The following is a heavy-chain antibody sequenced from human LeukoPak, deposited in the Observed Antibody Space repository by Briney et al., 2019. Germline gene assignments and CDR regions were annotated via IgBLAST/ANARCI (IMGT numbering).Heavy chain of an antibody. CDR1: VGSISSSSYY. J-gene: IGHJ3*02. CDR3: AREGEHYDFLTGYRTGHNAFDI. D-gene: IGHD3-9*01. Sequence: SETLSLTCGVSVGSISSSSYYWGWIRQPPGKRLGWILSSDYSGSTYYNPSLKSRVTIVVDTSNNQFSLKLTSVTAAGTAVYYCAREGEHYDFLTGYRTGHNAFDIWGQGTMVTVSS. V-gene: IGHV4-39*02. CDR2: SDYSGST.